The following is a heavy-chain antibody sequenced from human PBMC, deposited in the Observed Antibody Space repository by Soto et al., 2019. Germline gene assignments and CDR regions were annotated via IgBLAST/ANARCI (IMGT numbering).Heavy chain of an antibody. Sequence: SETRSLTCSVSGGSISSSGCYWGWIRQPPGKGLEWIGSIYYSGSTYFNPSLQSRVTISVDTSNNQFSLKLSYATDADTAVYYCARLSAVAVTGYYYYGMDVWGQGTTVTVSS. D-gene: IGHD6-19*01. J-gene: IGHJ6*02. V-gene: IGHV4-39*01. CDR1: GGSISSSGCY. CDR2: IYYSGST. CDR3: ARLSAVAVTGYYYYGMDV.